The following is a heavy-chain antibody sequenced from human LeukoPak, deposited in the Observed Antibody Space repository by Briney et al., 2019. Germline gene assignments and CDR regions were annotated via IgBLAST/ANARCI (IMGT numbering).Heavy chain of an antibody. CDR3: AKHFYGDYYFDY. Sequence: GGSLRLSCAASGFTFSSYAMSWVRQAPGKGLEWVSAISGSGGSTYYADSVKGRFTISRDNSKNTLYLRMNSLRAEDTAVYYCAKHFYGDYYFDYWGQGTLVTVSS. CDR1: GFTFSSYA. CDR2: ISGSGGST. D-gene: IGHD4-17*01. V-gene: IGHV3-23*01. J-gene: IGHJ4*02.